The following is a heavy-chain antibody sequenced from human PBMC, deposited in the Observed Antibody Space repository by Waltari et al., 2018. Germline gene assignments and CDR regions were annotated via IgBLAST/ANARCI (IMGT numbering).Heavy chain of an antibody. Sequence: EVQLVESGGSLIQPGGSLRLSCAASGFPVSSTYMRWIRQAPGRGLEWVSLIYGTTNKHYADSVRGRFTISRDDSKNTLYLEMSSLRVDDTAIYYCATGPISLAPCANWGQGTLVIVSS. J-gene: IGHJ4*02. CDR3: ATGPISLAPCAN. V-gene: IGHV3-53*01. CDR1: GFPVSSTY. D-gene: IGHD2-8*02. CDR2: IYGTTNK.